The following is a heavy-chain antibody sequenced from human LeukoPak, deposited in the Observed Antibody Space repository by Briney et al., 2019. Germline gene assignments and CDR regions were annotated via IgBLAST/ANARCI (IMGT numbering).Heavy chain of an antibody. CDR1: GDSVSTYY. CDR3: AREATVVGATII. D-gene: IGHD1-26*01. Sequence: PSETLSLTCTVSGDSVSTYYWSWIRQSAGKGLDWIGHISTSGSTTYNPSLKSRVSMSVDTSKNQFSLKLSSVTAADTAVYYCAREATVVGATIIWGQGALVTVSS. V-gene: IGHV4-4*07. J-gene: IGHJ4*02. CDR2: ISTSGST.